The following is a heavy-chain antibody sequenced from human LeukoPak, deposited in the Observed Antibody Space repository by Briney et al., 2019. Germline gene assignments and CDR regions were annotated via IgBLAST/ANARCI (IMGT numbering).Heavy chain of an antibody. CDR2: INHSGST. J-gene: IGHJ5*02. V-gene: IGHV4-34*01. CDR3: ARTYYDFWSGALTSWFDP. CDR1: GGSFSGYY. Sequence: SETLSLTCAVYGGSFSGYYWSWIRQPPGKGLEWIGEINHSGSTNYNPSLKSRVTISVDTSKNQFSLKLSSVTAADTAVYYCARTYYDFWSGALTSWFDPWGQGTLVTVSS. D-gene: IGHD3-3*01.